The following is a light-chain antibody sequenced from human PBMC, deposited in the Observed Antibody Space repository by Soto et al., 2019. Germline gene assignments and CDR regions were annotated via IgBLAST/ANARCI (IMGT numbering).Light chain of an antibody. Sequence: QSVLTQPPSVSAAPGHKVTISCSGTASNIGNDYVSWYQQLPGEAPQLLIYDNNKRPSGIPDRFSGSRSDTSATLGITGLRTGDEADYYCGAWDTNLNVYVFGTGTQLTVL. CDR2: DNN. V-gene: IGLV1-51*01. CDR1: ASNIGNDY. J-gene: IGLJ1*01. CDR3: GAWDTNLNVYV.